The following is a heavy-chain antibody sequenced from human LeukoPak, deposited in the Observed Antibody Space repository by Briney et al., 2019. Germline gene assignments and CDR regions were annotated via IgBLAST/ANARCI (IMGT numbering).Heavy chain of an antibody. V-gene: IGHV3-53*01. CDR2: IYSGGST. CDR1: GFTVSSNY. CDR3: ARSQYYHLDY. J-gene: IGHJ4*02. Sequence: GGSLRLSCAASGFTVSSNYMSWVRQAPGKGLEWVSVIYSGGSTYYADSVKGRFTISRDNSKNTLYLQMNSLRAEDTAVYYFARSQYYHLDYWGQGTLVTVSS. D-gene: IGHD3-10*01.